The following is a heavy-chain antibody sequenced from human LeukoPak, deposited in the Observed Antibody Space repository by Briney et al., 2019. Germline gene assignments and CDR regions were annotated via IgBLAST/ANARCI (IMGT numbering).Heavy chain of an antibody. J-gene: IGHJ4*02. CDR2: ISANTGTT. CDR1: GYTFATYG. Sequence: ASVKVSCKASGYTFATYGFCWVRQAPGHGLEWMGWISANTGTTDYARKFQGRVTMTTDTSTSTAYMELRSLRPDDTAVYYCAKVAGDRMDYWGQGTLLTVSS. V-gene: IGHV1-18*01. CDR3: AKVAGDRMDY. D-gene: IGHD6-13*01.